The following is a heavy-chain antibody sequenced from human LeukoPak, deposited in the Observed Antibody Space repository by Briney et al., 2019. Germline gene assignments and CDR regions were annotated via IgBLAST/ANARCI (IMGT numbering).Heavy chain of an antibody. CDR3: AKCGVNFNYFDS. CDR1: GFTLSSHA. J-gene: IGHJ4*02. Sequence: GGSLRLSCAASGFTLSSHAMSWVRQAPGKGVEWVSGISGSGGGTSYADSVKGRFTISGDNSKNTLYLQMNSLRAEDTAIYYCAKCGVNFNYFDSWGQGTLVTVSS. CDR2: ISGSGGGT. D-gene: IGHD4/OR15-4a*01. V-gene: IGHV3-23*01.